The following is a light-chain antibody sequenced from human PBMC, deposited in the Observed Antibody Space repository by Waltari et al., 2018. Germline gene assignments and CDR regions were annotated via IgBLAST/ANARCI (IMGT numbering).Light chain of an antibody. J-gene: IGKJ2*01. CDR2: WAS. CDR3: LQTYVSPYT. V-gene: IGKV4-1*01. Sequence: DIVMTQSPDSLGVSLGERATIHCKSSQSVLYSSNNKNYLSWYQQKPGQPPKMSIYWASTRESGVPDRFSGSGSGTDFTLTISSLQAEDVAVYYCLQTYVSPYTFGQGTNLEI. CDR1: QSVLYSSNNKNY.